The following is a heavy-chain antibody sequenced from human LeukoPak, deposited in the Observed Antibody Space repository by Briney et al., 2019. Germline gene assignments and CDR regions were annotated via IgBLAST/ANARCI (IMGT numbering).Heavy chain of an antibody. CDR3: AAYYYDSSGYYADY. Sequence: SETLSLTCTVSGGSISGYYWSWIRQPAGKGLEWIGRIYTSGSTNYNPSLKSRVTMSVDTSKNQFSLKLSSVTAADTAVYYCAAYYYDSSGYYADYWGQGTLVTVSS. CDR1: GGSISGYY. V-gene: IGHV4-4*07. J-gene: IGHJ4*02. D-gene: IGHD3-22*01. CDR2: IYTSGST.